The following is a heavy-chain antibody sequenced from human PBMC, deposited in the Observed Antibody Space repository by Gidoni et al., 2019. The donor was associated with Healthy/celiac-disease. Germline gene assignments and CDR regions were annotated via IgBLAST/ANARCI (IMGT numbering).Heavy chain of an antibody. J-gene: IGHJ4*02. CDR1: GGSISSYY. CDR3: ARGYSYGDFDY. Sequence: QVQLQESGPGLVKPSETLSLTCTVSGGSISSYYWSWIRQPPGKGLEWIGYIYYSGSTNYNPSLKSRVTISVDTSKNQFSLKLSSVTAADTAVYYCARGYSYGDFDYWGQGTLVTVSS. CDR2: IYYSGST. D-gene: IGHD5-18*01. V-gene: IGHV4-59*01.